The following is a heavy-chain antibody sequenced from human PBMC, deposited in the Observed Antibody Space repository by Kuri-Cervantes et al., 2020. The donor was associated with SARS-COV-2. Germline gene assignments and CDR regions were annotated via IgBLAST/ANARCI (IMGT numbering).Heavy chain of an antibody. CDR2: IYYSGST. Sequence: SETLSLTCTVSGGSISSYYWSWIRQPPGKGLEWIGYIYYSGSTNYNPSLKSRVTISVDTSKNQFSLKLSSATAADTAVYYCARESSSSWYWFDPWGQGTLVTVSS. V-gene: IGHV4-59*12. CDR1: GGSISSYY. J-gene: IGHJ5*02. CDR3: ARESSSSWYWFDP. D-gene: IGHD6-13*01.